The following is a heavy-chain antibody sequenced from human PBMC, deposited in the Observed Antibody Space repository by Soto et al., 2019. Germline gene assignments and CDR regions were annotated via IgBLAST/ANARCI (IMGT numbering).Heavy chain of an antibody. D-gene: IGHD3-10*01. J-gene: IGHJ6*02. CDR3: ARNLRLTMVTYYHYVMDF. CDR2: INPSGGST. V-gene: IGHV1-46*01. CDR1: GYTFTSYY. Sequence: ASVKVSCKASGYTFTSYYMHWVRQAPGQGLEWMGIINPSGGSTSYAQKFQGRVTMTRDTSTSTVYMELSSLRSEDTAVYYCARNLRLTMVTYYHYVMDFRGRGSSVIVSS.